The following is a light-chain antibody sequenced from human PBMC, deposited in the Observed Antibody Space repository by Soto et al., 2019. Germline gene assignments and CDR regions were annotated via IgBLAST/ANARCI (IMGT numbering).Light chain of an antibody. Sequence: QSVLTQPPSISGAPGQRVTISCTGSSSNIGAGSDVHWYHQLPGTAPKLLIYGNTNRPSGVPDRFSGSKSGTSAFLAIAGLQTEDEGDYYCQTYDSSLSGLYVFGTGTKVTV. J-gene: IGLJ1*01. CDR3: QTYDSSLSGLYV. CDR2: GNT. V-gene: IGLV1-40*01. CDR1: SSNIGAGSD.